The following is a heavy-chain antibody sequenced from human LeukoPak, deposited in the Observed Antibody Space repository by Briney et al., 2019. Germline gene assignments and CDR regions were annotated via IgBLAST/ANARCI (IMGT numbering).Heavy chain of an antibody. Sequence: GGSLRLSCAASGFTVSSSYMNWVRQAPGKGLEWVSVIYSGGSTYYADSVKGRFTISRDNSKNTLYLQMNSLRAEDTAVYYCARDSNFDWFDPWGQGTLVTVSS. CDR3: ARDSNFDWFDP. J-gene: IGHJ5*02. CDR1: GFTVSSSY. CDR2: IYSGGST. V-gene: IGHV3-66*01. D-gene: IGHD1-7*01.